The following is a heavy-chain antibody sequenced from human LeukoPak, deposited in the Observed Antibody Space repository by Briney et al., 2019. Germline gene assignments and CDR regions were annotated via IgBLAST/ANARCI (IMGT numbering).Heavy chain of an antibody. Sequence: GGSLRLSCAASGFTFSSYGMRWVRQAPGKGLEWVSAISGSGGSTYYADSVKGRFTISRDNSKNTLYLQMHSLRAEDTAVYYCARFLKTGYWAQYYYFDLWGRGTLVTVSS. CDR3: ARFLKTGYWAQYYYFDL. D-gene: IGHD3-9*01. CDR2: ISGSGGST. J-gene: IGHJ2*01. CDR1: GFTFSSYG. V-gene: IGHV3-23*01.